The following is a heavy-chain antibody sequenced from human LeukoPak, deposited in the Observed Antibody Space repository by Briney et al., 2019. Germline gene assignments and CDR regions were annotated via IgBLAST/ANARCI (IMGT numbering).Heavy chain of an antibody. J-gene: IGHJ4*02. CDR2: IRYDGSNK. CDR3: AKDQAWFGELSPRGDY. CDR1: GFTFSSYW. D-gene: IGHD3-10*01. V-gene: IGHV3-30*02. Sequence: GGSLRLSCAASGFTFSSYWMHWVRQAPGKGLEWVAFIRYDGSNKYYADSVKGRFTISRDNSKNTLYLQMNSPRAEATAVYYCAKDQAWFGELSPRGDYWGQGTLVTVSS.